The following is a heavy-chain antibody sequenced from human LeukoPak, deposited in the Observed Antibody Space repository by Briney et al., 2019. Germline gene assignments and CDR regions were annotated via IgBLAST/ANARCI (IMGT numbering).Heavy chain of an antibody. J-gene: IGHJ4*02. V-gene: IGHV3-9*01. CDR3: AREQMATTNSDY. CDR2: IPWNNDII. CDR1: GFPFGNYA. D-gene: IGHD5-24*01. Sequence: GRSLRLSFFASGFPFGNYAMHWVRQTPGKGLEWVGGIPWNNDIITYADSVKGRFTISRDNAKNTLYLQMSSLRADETAVYYWAREQMATTNSDYWGQGTLVTVSS.